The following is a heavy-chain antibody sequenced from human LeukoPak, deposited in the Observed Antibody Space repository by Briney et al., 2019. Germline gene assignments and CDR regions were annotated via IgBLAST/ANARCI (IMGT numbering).Heavy chain of an antibody. CDR3: ARDSLTMIVGRQKRGLDY. D-gene: IGHD3-22*01. V-gene: IGHV3-33*08. Sequence: TGGSLRLSCAASGFAFNSYAMKWVRQAPGKGLEWLAVVLSHGNDQYYADSVQGRFTVSRDNSKNSLYLQMNSLRAEDTAVYYCARDSLTMIVGRQKRGLDYWGQGTLVTVSS. CDR1: GFAFNSYA. J-gene: IGHJ4*02. CDR2: VLSHGNDQ.